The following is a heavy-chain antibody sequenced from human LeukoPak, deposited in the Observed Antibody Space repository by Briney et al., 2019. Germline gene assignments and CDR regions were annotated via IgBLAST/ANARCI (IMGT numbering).Heavy chain of an antibody. Sequence: ASVKVSCKPSRYTLTSYDINWVRQATGQGREWMGWMNPNSGNTGYAQKFQGRVTMTRNTPISTAYMELSSLGSEDTAAYYCARATRDCSSASCYNYWGEGTLVTVSS. J-gene: IGHJ4*02. CDR1: RYTLTSYD. V-gene: IGHV1-8*01. CDR2: MNPNSGNT. D-gene: IGHD2-2*02. CDR3: ARATRDCSSASCYNY.